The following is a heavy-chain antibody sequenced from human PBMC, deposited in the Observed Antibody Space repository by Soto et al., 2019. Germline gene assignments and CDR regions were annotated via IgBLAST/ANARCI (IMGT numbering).Heavy chain of an antibody. D-gene: IGHD6-13*01. J-gene: IGHJ3*02. CDR1: GYTFTSYA. Sequence: ASVKVSCKASGYTFTSYAMHWVCQAPGQRLEWMGWINAGNGNTKYSQKFQGRVTITRDTSASTAYMELSSLRSEDTAVYYCASIAAAGTGTAFDIWGQGTMVTVSS. CDR3: ASIAAAGTGTAFDI. V-gene: IGHV1-3*01. CDR2: INAGNGNT.